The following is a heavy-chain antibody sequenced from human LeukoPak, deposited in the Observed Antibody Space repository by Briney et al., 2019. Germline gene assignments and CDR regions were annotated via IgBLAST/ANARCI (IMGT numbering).Heavy chain of an antibody. J-gene: IGHJ4*02. Sequence: GGSLRLSCAASGFTFSSYGKHWVRQAPGKGLEWVAFIRYDGSNKYYADSVKGRFTISRDNSKNTLYLQMNSLRAEDTAVYYCAKGGGYLLEPLYYFDYWGQGTLVTVSS. V-gene: IGHV3-30*02. CDR3: AKGGGYLLEPLYYFDY. D-gene: IGHD3-22*01. CDR2: IRYDGSNK. CDR1: GFTFSSYG.